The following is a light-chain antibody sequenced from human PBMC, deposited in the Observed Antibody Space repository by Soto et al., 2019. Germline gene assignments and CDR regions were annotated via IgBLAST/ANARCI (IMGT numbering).Light chain of an antibody. Sequence: QSPLTQPRSVSGSPGQSVTISCTGTSNDVGGYNYVSWYQQHPGKAPKLMIYDVSKRPSGVPDRFSGSKSGNTASLTISGLQAEDEADYYCCSYAGSYTPFDVFGTGTKLTVL. CDR3: CSYAGSYTPFDV. J-gene: IGLJ1*01. V-gene: IGLV2-11*01. CDR1: SNDVGGYNY. CDR2: DVS.